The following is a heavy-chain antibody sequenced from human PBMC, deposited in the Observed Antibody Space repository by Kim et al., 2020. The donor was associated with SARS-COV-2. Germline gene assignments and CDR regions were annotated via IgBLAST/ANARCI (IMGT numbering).Heavy chain of an antibody. CDR3: ARDFFGSTKRSTSRKPPRAWFDP. V-gene: IGHV7-4-1*02. Sequence: ASVKVSCKASGYTFVSYAMNWVRQAPGQGLEWMGWINTPTGSPTYAPGFTGRFVFSLDTSVSTAYLQISSLKAEDTAVYYCARDFFGSTKRSTSRKPPRAWFDPWGQGTLVTVSS. D-gene: IGHD2-2*01. J-gene: IGHJ5*02. CDR2: INTPTGSP. CDR1: GYTFVSYA.